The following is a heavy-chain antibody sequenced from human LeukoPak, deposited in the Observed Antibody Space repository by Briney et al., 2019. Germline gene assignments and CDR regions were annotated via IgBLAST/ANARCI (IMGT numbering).Heavy chain of an antibody. CDR1: GFTFSSYG. J-gene: IGHJ4*02. CDR2: IRYDGSNK. V-gene: IGHV3-30*02. CDR3: AKTTGGIAVAGYFDY. D-gene: IGHD6-19*01. Sequence: PGGSLRLSCAASGFTFSSYGMHWVRQAPGKGLEWVAFIRYDGSNKYYADSVKGRFTISRDNSKYTLYLQMNSLRAEDTAVYYCAKTTGGIAVAGYFDYWGQGTLVTVSS.